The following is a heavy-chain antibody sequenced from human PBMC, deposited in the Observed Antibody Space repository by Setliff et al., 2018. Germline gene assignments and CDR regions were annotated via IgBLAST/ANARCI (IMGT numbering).Heavy chain of an antibody. V-gene: IGHV3-23*01. Sequence: GSLRLSCAASGINIGDYAMSWVRQAPGEGLEWVSSLSGDGGTTNYADSVKGRFTISRDNARNALYLQMVSLRGEDTGVYFCAALDWGENFYNVDVWGKGTTVTVSS. CDR2: LSGDGGTT. J-gene: IGHJ6*03. D-gene: IGHD7-27*01. CDR1: GINIGDYA. CDR3: AALDWGENFYNVDV.